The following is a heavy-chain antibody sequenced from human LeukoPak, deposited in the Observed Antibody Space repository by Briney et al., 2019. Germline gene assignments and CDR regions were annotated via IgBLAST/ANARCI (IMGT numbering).Heavy chain of an antibody. V-gene: IGHV4-34*01. D-gene: IGHD1-1*01. CDR3: ARGLDRSKTGY. CDR2: ISHSEGI. Sequence: SETLSLTCTVYSESFSGGYWSWIRRLPGKGLDWIGEISHSEGINYSPSLKSRVTISVDTSKNQFSLKLTSMTAADTAVYYCARGLDRSKTGYWGQGSLVTVSS. J-gene: IGHJ4*02. CDR1: SESFSGGY.